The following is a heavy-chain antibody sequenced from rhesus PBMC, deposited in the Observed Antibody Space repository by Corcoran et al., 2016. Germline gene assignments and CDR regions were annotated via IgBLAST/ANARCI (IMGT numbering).Heavy chain of an antibody. J-gene: IGHJ4*01. CDR2: IKNKADGGIA. Sequence: EVQLVESGGGLVQPGGSLRLSGAVAGFTFSTYWMSWVPQTPGKGLEWVGFIKNKADGGIAAYAESVTGRFRISRDDSKNTLYLPMNRLKTEDTAVYYCAREGGRSFDYWGQGVLVTVSS. V-gene: IGHV3S11*01. D-gene: IGHD1-44*02. CDR1: GFTFSTYW. CDR3: AREGGRSFDY.